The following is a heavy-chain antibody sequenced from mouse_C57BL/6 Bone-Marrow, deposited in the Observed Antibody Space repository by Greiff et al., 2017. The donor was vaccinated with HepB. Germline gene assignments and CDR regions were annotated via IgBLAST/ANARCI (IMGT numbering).Heavy chain of an antibody. D-gene: IGHD1-1*01. CDR1: GFTFSDFY. CDR3: ARENYYGSSYWYFDV. Sequence: EVKLMESGGGLVQSGRSLRLSCATSGFTFSDFYMEWVRQAPGKGLEWIAASRNKANDYTTEYSASVKGRFIVSRDTSQSILYLQMNALRAEETAIYYCARENYYGSSYWYFDVWGTGTTVTVSS. J-gene: IGHJ1*03. CDR2: SRNKANDYTT. V-gene: IGHV7-1*01.